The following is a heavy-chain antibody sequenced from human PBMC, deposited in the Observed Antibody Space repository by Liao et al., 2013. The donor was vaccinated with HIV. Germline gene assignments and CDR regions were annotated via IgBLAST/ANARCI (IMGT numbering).Heavy chain of an antibody. D-gene: IGHD3-22*01. CDR3: ARGPLVGYHDSSAADY. Sequence: QVQLQEPGPRLVKPSETLSLTCSVSGGSISSFYWSWIRQAAGKGLECIGRIAPSGSTSYNPSLSSRVTISVDTSQNQISLRLSSVTAADSAMYYCARGPLVGYHDSSAADYWGQGTLVTVSS. J-gene: IGHJ4*02. V-gene: IGHV4-4*07. CDR2: IAPSGST. CDR1: GGSISSFY.